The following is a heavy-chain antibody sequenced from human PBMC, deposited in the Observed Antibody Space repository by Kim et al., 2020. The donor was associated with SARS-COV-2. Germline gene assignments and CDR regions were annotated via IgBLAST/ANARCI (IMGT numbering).Heavy chain of an antibody. CDR2: IIPIFGTA. J-gene: IGHJ4*02. Sequence: SVKVSCKASGGTFSSYAISWVRQAPGQGLEWMGGIIPIFGTANYAQKFQGRVTITADESTSTAYMELSSLRSEDTAVYYCARMSIAALGKYYFDYWGQGTLVTVSS. CDR1: GGTFSSYA. V-gene: IGHV1-69*13. CDR3: ARMSIAALGKYYFDY. D-gene: IGHD6-6*01.